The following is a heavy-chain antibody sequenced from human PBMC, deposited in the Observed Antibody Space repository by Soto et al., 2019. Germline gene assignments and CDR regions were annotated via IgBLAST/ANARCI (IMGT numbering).Heavy chain of an antibody. V-gene: IGHV1-69*13. Sequence: SVKVSCKAPGGNFSSNGIRWVRQAPGQGPEFMGGIIPTFGTTNYAHKFRGRVTITADESTGTAYMELSSLRSDDTAVYYCAGASDSTWYNWLDPWGQGTLVTVSS. J-gene: IGHJ5*02. D-gene: IGHD5-18*01. CDR1: GGNFSSNG. CDR2: IIPTFGTT. CDR3: AGASDSTWYNWLDP.